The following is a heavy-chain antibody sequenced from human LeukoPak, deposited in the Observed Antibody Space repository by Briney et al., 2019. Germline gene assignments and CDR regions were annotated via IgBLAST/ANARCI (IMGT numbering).Heavy chain of an antibody. V-gene: IGHV3-23*01. Sequence: GSLRLSCGASGFTFSTYAMTWVRQAPGKGLEWVSAISATGGSPYYADSVKGRFTISRDNSKNTLYLQMNSLRAEDTAVYYCAKGKVSAFLNWFDPWGQGTLVTVSS. CDR1: GFTFSTYA. CDR3: AKGKVSAFLNWFDP. D-gene: IGHD3-3*01. CDR2: ISATGGSP. J-gene: IGHJ5*02.